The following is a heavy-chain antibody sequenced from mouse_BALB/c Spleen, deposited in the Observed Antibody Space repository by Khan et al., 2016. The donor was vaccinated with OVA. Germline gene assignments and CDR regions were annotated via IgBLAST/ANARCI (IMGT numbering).Heavy chain of an antibody. J-gene: IGHJ3*01. CDR1: GYPITSETT. D-gene: IGHD2-4*01. CDR3: ARRDYYDYDPFAY. CDR2: ISYSGNT. Sequence: EVKLEVSGPGLGKPSHSLSPTCTATGYPITSETTWTWTRQFPGNKLEWRASISYSGNTRYNPSLKSQISVIREPSKNQFFLKLNSVTSEDAATYYCARRDYYDYDPFAYWGQGTLVTVSA. V-gene: IGHV3-2*02.